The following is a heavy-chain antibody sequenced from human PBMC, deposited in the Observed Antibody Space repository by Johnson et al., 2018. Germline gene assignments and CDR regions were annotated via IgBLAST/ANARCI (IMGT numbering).Heavy chain of an antibody. CDR1: GFTFSSYG. D-gene: IGHD3-10*01. CDR3: AKTGRSYRYYYYMDV. CDR2: ISYDGTNK. V-gene: IGHV3-30*18. Sequence: QVQLVESGGGVVQPGRSLRLSCAASGFTFSSYGMHWVRQAPGKGLEWVAVISYDGTNKYSADSVKGRFTISRDNSKNTLYLQMNSLRAEDPAVYYCAKTGRSYRYYYYMDVWGKGTTVTVSS. J-gene: IGHJ6*03.